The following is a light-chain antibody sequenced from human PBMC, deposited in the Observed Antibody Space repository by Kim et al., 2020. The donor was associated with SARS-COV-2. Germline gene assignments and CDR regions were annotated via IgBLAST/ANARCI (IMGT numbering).Light chain of an antibody. V-gene: IGLV3-21*04. J-gene: IGLJ3*02. CDR2: YDS. Sequence: SYELTQPPSVSVAPGKTARITCGGNNIGSKSVHWYQQKPGQAPVLVIYYDSDRPSGSPERFSGSNSGNTATLTLSRVEAGDEADYYCQVWDSSSDHWVFGGGTQLTVL. CDR3: QVWDSSSDHWV. CDR1: NIGSKS.